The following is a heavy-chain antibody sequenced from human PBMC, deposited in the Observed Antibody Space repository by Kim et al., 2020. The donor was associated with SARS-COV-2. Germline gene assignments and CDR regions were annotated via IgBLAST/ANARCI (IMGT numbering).Heavy chain of an antibody. CDR3: ARKRSHYDILTGYWGWCDY. D-gene: IGHD3-9*01. CDR1: GYTFTSYG. V-gene: IGHV1-18*01. CDR2: ISAYNGNT. J-gene: IGHJ4*02. Sequence: ASVKVSCKASGYTFTSYGISWVRQAPGQGLEWMGWISAYNGNTNYAQKLQGRVTMTTDTSTSTAYMELRSLRSDDTAVYYCARKRSHYDILTGYWGWCDYWGQGTLVTVSS.